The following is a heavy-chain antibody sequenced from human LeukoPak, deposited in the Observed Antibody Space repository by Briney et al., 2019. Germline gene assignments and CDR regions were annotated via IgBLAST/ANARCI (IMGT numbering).Heavy chain of an antibody. CDR3: AMGRYYDYVWGSYRSHGGIDY. J-gene: IGHJ4*02. Sequence: GGSLRLSCAASGFTFSSYGMHWVRQAPGKGLEWVAFIRYDGSNKYYADSVKGRFTISRDNSKNTLYLQMNSLRAEDTAGYYCAMGRYYDYVWGSYRSHGGIDYWGQGTLVTVSS. V-gene: IGHV3-30*02. CDR1: GFTFSSYG. CDR2: IRYDGSNK. D-gene: IGHD3-16*02.